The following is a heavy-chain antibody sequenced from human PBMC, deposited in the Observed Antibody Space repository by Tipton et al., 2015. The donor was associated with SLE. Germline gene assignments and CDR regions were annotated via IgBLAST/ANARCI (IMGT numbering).Heavy chain of an antibody. J-gene: IGHJ3*02. Sequence: SLRLSCAVSGFTYSTYWMHWVRQAPGKGLVWVSGIKSDGNITSYADSVKSRVTISVDTSKNQFSLKLSSVTAADTAVYYCARDPSSGWTGFDAFDIWGQGTMVTVSS. CDR2: IKSDGNIT. CDR1: GFTYSTYW. CDR3: ARDPSSGWTGFDAFDI. D-gene: IGHD6-19*01. V-gene: IGHV3-74*01.